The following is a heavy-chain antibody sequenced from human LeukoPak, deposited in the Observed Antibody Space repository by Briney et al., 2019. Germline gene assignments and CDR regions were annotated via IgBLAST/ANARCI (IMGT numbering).Heavy chain of an antibody. Sequence: SVKVSCKASGGTFSSHAISWVRQAPGQGLEWMGRIIPIFGIANYAQKFQGRVTITADKSTSTAYMELSSLRSEDTAVYYCASLDGYCSGGSCYSPDYYGMDVWGQGTTVTVSS. CDR3: ASLDGYCSGGSCYSPDYYGMDV. D-gene: IGHD2-15*01. CDR2: IIPIFGIA. CDR1: GGTFSSHA. V-gene: IGHV1-69*04. J-gene: IGHJ6*02.